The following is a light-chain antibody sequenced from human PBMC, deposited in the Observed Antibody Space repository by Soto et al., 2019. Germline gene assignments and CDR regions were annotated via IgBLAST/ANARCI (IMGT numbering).Light chain of an antibody. CDR1: QSLLHSNGYNY. J-gene: IGKJ2*01. V-gene: IGKV2-28*01. CDR3: MQGLQTFYS. Sequence: DIVMTQSPLSLPVTPGEPASMSCRSSQSLLHSNGYNYLDWYLQKPGQSPQLLIYLGSNRASGVLYRFSGSGSGTGFTLNITTVEAEDVGVYYCMQGLQTFYSFGQGTKLEIK. CDR2: LGS.